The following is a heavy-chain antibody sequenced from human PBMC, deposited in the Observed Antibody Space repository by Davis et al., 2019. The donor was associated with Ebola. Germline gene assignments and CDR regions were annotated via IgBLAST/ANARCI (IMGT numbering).Heavy chain of an antibody. CDR1: GGSISSDY. CDR3: ARQRINRLTETRYNRFDP. CDR2: IYYGGTT. J-gene: IGHJ5*02. D-gene: IGHD1-7*01. Sequence: MPSETLSLTCAVSGGSISSDYWSWIRQPPGKGLAWIGDIYYGGTTNFNPSLKSRLTISVDMSTNQFSLQLTSVTAADTAVYYCARQRINRLTETRYNRFDPWGQGTLVTVSS. V-gene: IGHV4-59*08.